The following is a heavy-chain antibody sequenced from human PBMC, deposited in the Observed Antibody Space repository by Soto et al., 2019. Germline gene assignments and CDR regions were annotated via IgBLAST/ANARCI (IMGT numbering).Heavy chain of an antibody. CDR1: GGSISSGDYY. D-gene: IGHD4-17*01. V-gene: IGHV4-30-4*01. CDR2: IYYSGST. Sequence: PSETLSLTCTVSGGSISSGDYYWSWIREPPGKGLEWIGYIYYSGSTYYNPSLKSRVTIPVDTSKNQFSLKLSSVTAADTAVYYCAREQGSVTKNWFDPWGQGTLVTVSS. CDR3: AREQGSVTKNWFDP. J-gene: IGHJ5*02.